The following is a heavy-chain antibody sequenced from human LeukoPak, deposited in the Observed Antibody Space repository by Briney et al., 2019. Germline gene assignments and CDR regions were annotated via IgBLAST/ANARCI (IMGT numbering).Heavy chain of an antibody. Sequence: PGGSLRLSCAASEFTFSRYSMSWVRQAPEKGLEWVAKIKPDGSEIYHVESVQGRFTISRDNAKNSLYLQMNSLRAEDTAVYYCATSRFYLESWGQGTPVTVSS. CDR1: EFTFSRYS. V-gene: IGHV3-7*01. CDR2: IKPDGSEI. CDR3: ATSRFYLES. J-gene: IGHJ4*02.